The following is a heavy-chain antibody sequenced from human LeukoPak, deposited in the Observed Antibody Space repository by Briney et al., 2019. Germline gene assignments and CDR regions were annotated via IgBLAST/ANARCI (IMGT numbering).Heavy chain of an antibody. Sequence: SGGSLRLSCAASGFNFSTYRMSWVRRTPGKGLEWVANIKQDGSEKYYVESVEGRFTISRDNAKNSLYLQMNSLRVDDTAVYYCAILSSDYWGQGTLVTVSS. CDR2: IKQDGSEK. CDR3: AILSSDY. V-gene: IGHV3-7*03. J-gene: IGHJ4*02. D-gene: IGHD3-16*01. CDR1: GFNFSTYR.